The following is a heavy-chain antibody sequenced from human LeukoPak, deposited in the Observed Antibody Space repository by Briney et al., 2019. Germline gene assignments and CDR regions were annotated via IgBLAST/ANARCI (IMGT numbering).Heavy chain of an antibody. CDR1: GFTFSSYE. D-gene: IGHD3-3*01. Sequence: GGSLRLSCAASGFTFSSYEMNWVRQAPREGLEWGSYISSSGSTIYYADSVKGRFTISRDNAKNSLYLQMNSLRAEDTAAYYCARVPITIFGVVILGCMDVWGQGTTVTVSS. J-gene: IGHJ6*02. CDR2: ISSSGSTI. CDR3: ARVPITIFGVVILGCMDV. V-gene: IGHV3-48*03.